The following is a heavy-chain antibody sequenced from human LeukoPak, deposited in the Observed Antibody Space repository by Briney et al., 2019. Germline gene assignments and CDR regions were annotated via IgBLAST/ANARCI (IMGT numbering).Heavy chain of an antibody. D-gene: IGHD1-1*01. CDR1: GFTFSSYA. Sequence: TGGSLRLSCAASGFTFSSYAMHWVRRAPGKGLEWVAVISYDGSNKYYADSVKGRFTISRDNSKNTLYLQMNSLRAEDTAVYYCAKAPPYKKYFDYWGQGTLVTVSS. J-gene: IGHJ4*02. CDR2: ISYDGSNK. CDR3: AKAPPYKKYFDY. V-gene: IGHV3-30-3*01.